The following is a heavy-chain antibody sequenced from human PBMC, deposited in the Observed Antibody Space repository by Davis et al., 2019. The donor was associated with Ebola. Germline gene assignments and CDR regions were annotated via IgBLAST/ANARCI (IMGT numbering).Heavy chain of an antibody. Sequence: SETLSLTCTVSGGSLSRYFWSWIRQAPGQGLEWIGYIYSSGSTNYNPSLRSRVALSVDTSKNQFSLKLSSVTAADTAVYYCATQYSNGWFDPWGQGTLVTVSS. CDR1: GGSLSRYF. CDR2: IYSSGST. CDR3: ATQYSNGWFDP. V-gene: IGHV4-59*01. J-gene: IGHJ5*02. D-gene: IGHD4-11*01.